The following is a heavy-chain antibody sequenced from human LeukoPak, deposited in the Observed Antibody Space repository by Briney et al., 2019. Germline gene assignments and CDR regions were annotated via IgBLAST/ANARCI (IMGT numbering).Heavy chain of an antibody. V-gene: IGHV4-59*01. CDR3: ARGTLYYDSSGYSPYYFDY. CDR1: GGSISSYY. Sequence: SETLSLTCTVSGGSISSYYWSWIRQRPGKGLEWIGYIYYSGSTNYNPSLKSRVTISVDTSKNQFSLKLSSVTAADTAVYYCARGTLYYDSSGYSPYYFDYWGQGTLVTVSS. J-gene: IGHJ4*02. D-gene: IGHD3-22*01. CDR2: IYYSGST.